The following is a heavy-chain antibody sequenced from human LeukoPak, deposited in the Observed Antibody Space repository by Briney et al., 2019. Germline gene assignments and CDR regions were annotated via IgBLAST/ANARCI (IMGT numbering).Heavy chain of an antibody. CDR2: ITTISHYI. Sequence: GGSLRLSCAASGFTLSDYHMNWVRQAPGKGLEWLSSITTISHYIYYAGAVRGRFTISRDNAKNSLYLQMNSLRGEDTAVYYCARSGGPGTYHQLRYSWFDPWGQGTLVTVSS. V-gene: IGHV3-21*01. D-gene: IGHD3-10*01. J-gene: IGHJ5*02. CDR1: GFTLSDYH. CDR3: ARSGGPGTYHQLRYSWFDP.